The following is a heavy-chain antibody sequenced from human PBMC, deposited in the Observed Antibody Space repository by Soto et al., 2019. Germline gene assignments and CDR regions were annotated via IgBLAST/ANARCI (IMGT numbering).Heavy chain of an antibody. V-gene: IGHV3-21*01. J-gene: IGHJ4*02. CDR1: GFNFNIYA. D-gene: IGHD4-17*01. CDR3: ARDLIGSVATTANSDY. CDR2: ISGNGDDA. Sequence: GGSLRLSCAASGFNFNIYAMTWVRQAPGKGLEWVSSISGNGDDADYADSVKGRFTVSRDNAKNSLYLQMNSLRAEDTAVYYCARDLIGSVATTANSDYWGQGTLVTVS.